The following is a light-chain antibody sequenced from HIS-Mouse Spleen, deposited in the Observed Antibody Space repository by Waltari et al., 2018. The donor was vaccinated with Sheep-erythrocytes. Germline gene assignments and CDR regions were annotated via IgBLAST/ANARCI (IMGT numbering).Light chain of an antibody. CDR1: NIGSKS. J-gene: IGLJ3*02. CDR2: DDS. V-gene: IGLV3-21*02. CDR3: QVWDSSSDAWV. Sequence: SYVLTQPPSVSVAPGQTARITCGGNNIGSKSVHWYPQKPGQAPVLVVYDDSDRPSGIPGRFSGSNSGNTATLTISRVEAGDEADYYCQVWDSSSDAWVFGGGTKLTVL.